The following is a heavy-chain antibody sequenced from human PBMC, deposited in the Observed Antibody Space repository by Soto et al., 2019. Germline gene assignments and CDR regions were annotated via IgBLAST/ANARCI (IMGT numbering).Heavy chain of an antibody. V-gene: IGHV4-30-2*01. D-gene: IGHD3-22*01. CDR1: GGSISSGGYS. CDR2: IYHSGST. J-gene: IGHJ3*02. Sequence: SETLSLTCAVSGGSISSGGYSWSWIRQPPGKGLEWIGYIYHSGSTYYNPSLKSRVTISLDRSKKQFSLKLSSVTAADTAVYYCARGLIVEFDAFDIWGQGTMVTVSS. CDR3: ARGLIVEFDAFDI.